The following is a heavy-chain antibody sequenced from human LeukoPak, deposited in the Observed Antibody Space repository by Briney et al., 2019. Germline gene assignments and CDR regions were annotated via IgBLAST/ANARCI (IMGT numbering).Heavy chain of an antibody. V-gene: IGHV3-33*01. D-gene: IGHD1-26*01. CDR2: IWYDGSKK. CDR3: ARLSGSFLDY. CDR1: GFTFSRDG. J-gene: IGHJ4*02. Sequence: GRFLRLSCAASGFTFSRDGMHWVRQAPGKGLEWVAVIWYDGSKKYYADSVKGRFTISRDNSKNTLYLQMNSLRAEDTAVYYCARLSGSFLDYWGQGTLVTVSS.